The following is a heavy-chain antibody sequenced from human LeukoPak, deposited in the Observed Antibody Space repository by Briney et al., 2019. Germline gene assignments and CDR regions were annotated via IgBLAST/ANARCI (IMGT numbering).Heavy chain of an antibody. Sequence: SETLSLTCTVSGGSISYFYWSWIRQPAGKGLEWIGRIYTSGSTNYNPSLKSRVTISVDTSKNQFSLKLSSVTAADTAVYYCARKGYSSSWPDYYYYMDVWGKGTTVTISS. CDR2: IYTSGST. V-gene: IGHV4-4*07. CDR3: ARKGYSSSWPDYYYYMDV. D-gene: IGHD6-13*01. J-gene: IGHJ6*03. CDR1: GGSISYFY.